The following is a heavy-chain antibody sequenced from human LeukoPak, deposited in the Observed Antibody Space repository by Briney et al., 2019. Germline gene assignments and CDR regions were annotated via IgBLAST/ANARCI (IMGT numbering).Heavy chain of an antibody. D-gene: IGHD6-13*01. CDR1: GGSFSGYY. CDR3: ARIAAAGTYYYYYGMDV. Sequence: SETLSLTCAVYGGSFSGYYWSWIRQPPGKGLEWIGEINHSGSTNYNPSLKSRVTISVDTSKNQFSLKLSSVTAADTAVYYCARIAAAGTYYYYYGMDVWGQGTTVTVSS. CDR2: INHSGST. V-gene: IGHV4-34*01. J-gene: IGHJ6*02.